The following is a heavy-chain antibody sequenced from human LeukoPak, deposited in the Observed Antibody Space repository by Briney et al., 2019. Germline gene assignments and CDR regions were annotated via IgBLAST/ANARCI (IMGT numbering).Heavy chain of an antibody. CDR2: GFYSGSA. J-gene: IGHJ4*02. V-gene: IGHV4-39*07. Sequence: SETLSLTCTVSGGSISGSSYYWAWIRQPPGKGLEWIGSGFYSGSAYYNPSLKSRVTISVDTSKNQFSLKLSSVTAADTAVYYCARAIGYCSSTSCYLDYWGQGTLVTVSS. CDR1: GGSISGSSYY. CDR3: ARAIGYCSSTSCYLDY. D-gene: IGHD2-2*01.